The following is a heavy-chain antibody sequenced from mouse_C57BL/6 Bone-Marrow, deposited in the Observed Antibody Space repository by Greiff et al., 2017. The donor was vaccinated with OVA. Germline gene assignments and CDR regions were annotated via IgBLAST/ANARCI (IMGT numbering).Heavy chain of an antibody. CDR1: GYTFTSYW. V-gene: IGHV1-55*01. D-gene: IGHD2-3*01. J-gene: IGHJ3*01. CDR3: ARWDGYWGFAY. Sequence: VQLQQPGAELVKPGASVKMSCKASGYTFTSYWITWVKQRPGQGLEWIGDIYPGSGSTNYNEKFKSKATLTVATSSSTASMQLSSLTSEDSAVYYCARWDGYWGFAYWGQGTLVTVSA. CDR2: IYPGSGST.